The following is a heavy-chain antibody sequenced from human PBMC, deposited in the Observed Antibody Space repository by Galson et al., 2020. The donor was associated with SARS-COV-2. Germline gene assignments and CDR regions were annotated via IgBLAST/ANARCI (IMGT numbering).Heavy chain of an antibody. D-gene: IGHD5-12*01. CDR1: GFTFSDYG. J-gene: IGHJ4*02. CDR2: IRKDGNDK. V-gene: IGHV3-30*02. Sequence: GGSLRLSCTASGFTFSDYGMHWVRQAPGKGLEWVAYIRKDGNDKHYTDSVKGRFTTSRDSSKRTLYLQMNSLRPDDTAVYFCAKELATGGQGTLVTVSS. CDR3: AKELAT.